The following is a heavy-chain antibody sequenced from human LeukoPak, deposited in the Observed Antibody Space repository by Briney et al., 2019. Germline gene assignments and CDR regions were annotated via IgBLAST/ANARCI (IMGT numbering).Heavy chain of an antibody. V-gene: IGHV1-2*02. J-gene: IGHJ4*02. CDR2: INPNSGGT. CDR1: GYTFTGYY. Sequence: ASVKVSCKASGYTFTGYYMHWVRQAPGQGLEWMGWINPNSGGTNYAHKFQGRVTMTRDTSISTAYMELSRLRSDDTAVYYCARANTKDVGATDDYWGQGTLVTVSS. CDR3: ARANTKDVGATDDY. D-gene: IGHD1-26*01.